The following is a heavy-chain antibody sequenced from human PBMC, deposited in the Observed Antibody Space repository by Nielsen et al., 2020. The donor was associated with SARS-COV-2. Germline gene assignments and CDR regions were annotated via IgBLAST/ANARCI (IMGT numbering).Heavy chain of an antibody. CDR2: ISGSGGST. CDR1: GFTFSSYA. J-gene: IGHJ3*02. Sequence: GGSLRLSCAASGFTFSSYAMSWVRQAPGKGLEWVSAISGSGGSTYYADSVKGRFTISRDNSKNTLYLQMNSLRAEDTAVYYCAKDRRTMIVVVPTGAFDIWGQGTMVTVSS. D-gene: IGHD3-22*01. CDR3: AKDRRTMIVVVPTGAFDI. V-gene: IGHV3-23*01.